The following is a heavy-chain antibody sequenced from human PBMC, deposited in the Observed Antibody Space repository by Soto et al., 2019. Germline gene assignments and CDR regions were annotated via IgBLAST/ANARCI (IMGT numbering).Heavy chain of an antibody. V-gene: IGHV3-23*01. CDR3: AKVFYYYDSSGYYYFDY. CDR1: GFTFSSYA. Sequence: RLSCAASGFTFSSYAVSWVRQAPGKGPEWISSISGSGSTIYYADSVKGRFTISRDNSKNTLYLQMSSLRAEDTAVYYCAKVFYYYDSSGYYYFDYWGQGTLVTVS. D-gene: IGHD3-22*01. J-gene: IGHJ4*02. CDR2: ISGSGSTI.